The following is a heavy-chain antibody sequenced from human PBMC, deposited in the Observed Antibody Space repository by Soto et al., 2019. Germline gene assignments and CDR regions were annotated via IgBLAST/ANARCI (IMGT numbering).Heavy chain of an antibody. V-gene: IGHV3-30*18. CDR2: ISYDGNNK. J-gene: IGHJ6*02. D-gene: IGHD1-26*01. Sequence: QVQLVESGGGVVQPGRSLRLSCGASGFKFSTYGMHWVHQAPGKGLEWVAVISYDGNNKDYADSVKGRFTISRDNSKNTSYLQMNSLRAEDTAVYYCAKGLVGYVFGVQDYYFGMDVWGQGTTVAVSS. CDR3: AKGLVGYVFGVQDYYFGMDV. CDR1: GFKFSTYG.